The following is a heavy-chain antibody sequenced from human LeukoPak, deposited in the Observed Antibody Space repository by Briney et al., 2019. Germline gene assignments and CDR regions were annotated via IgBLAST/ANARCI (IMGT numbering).Heavy chain of an antibody. CDR2: MSSDGSTK. CDR1: GFTFSTFG. J-gene: IGHJ4*02. D-gene: IGHD4-23*01. CDR3: AKEWARWCFDY. V-gene: IGHV3-30*18. Sequence: GGSLRLPCAASGFTFSTFGMHWVRQAPGKGLEWVAVMSSDGSTKYYADSVKGRFTISRDNSKNTLYLQMNSLRGEDTAVYYCAKEWARWCFDYWGQGTLVTVSS.